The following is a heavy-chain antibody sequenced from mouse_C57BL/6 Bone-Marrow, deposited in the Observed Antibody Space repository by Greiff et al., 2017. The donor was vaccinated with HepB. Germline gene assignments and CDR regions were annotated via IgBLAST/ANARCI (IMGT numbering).Heavy chain of an antibody. J-gene: IGHJ3*01. D-gene: IGHD2-4*01. CDR2: IYPGSGST. V-gene: IGHV1-55*01. Sequence: QVQLQQPGAELVKPGASVKMSCKASGYTFTSYWITWVKQRPGQGLEWIGDIYPGSGSTNYNEKFKSKATLTVDTSSSTAYMQLSSLTSEDSAVYYCATHDYDVSWFSFWGQGTLVTVSA. CDR3: ATHDYDVSWFSF. CDR1: GYTFTSYW.